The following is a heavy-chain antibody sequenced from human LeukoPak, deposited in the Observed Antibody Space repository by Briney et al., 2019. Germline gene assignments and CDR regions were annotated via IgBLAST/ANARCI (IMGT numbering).Heavy chain of an antibody. Sequence: SGGSLRLSCAASGFTFDDYAMHWVRQAPGKGLEWVSGISWNSGSIGYADSVKGRFTISRDNAKNSLYLQMNSLRAEDTALYYCAKSRKYGDYRHAFDIWGQGTMVTVSS. V-gene: IGHV3-9*01. CDR1: GFTFDDYA. CDR2: ISWNSGSI. J-gene: IGHJ3*02. D-gene: IGHD4-17*01. CDR3: AKSRKYGDYRHAFDI.